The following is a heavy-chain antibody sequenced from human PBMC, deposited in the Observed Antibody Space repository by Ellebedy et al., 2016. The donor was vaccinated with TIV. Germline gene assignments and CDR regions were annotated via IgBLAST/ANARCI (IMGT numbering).Heavy chain of an antibody. CDR1: GFTFSSYW. V-gene: IGHV3-7*01. D-gene: IGHD3-22*01. Sequence: GESLKISXAASGFTFSSYWMSWVRQAPGKGLEWVANIKQDGSEKYYVDSVKGRFTISRDNAKNSLYLQMNSLRAEDTAVYYCAREWLFDYWGQGTLVTVSS. J-gene: IGHJ4*02. CDR2: IKQDGSEK. CDR3: AREWLFDY.